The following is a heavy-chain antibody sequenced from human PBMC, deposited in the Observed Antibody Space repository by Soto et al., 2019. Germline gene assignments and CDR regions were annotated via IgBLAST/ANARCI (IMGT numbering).Heavy chain of an antibody. D-gene: IGHD3-22*01. J-gene: IGHJ4*02. CDR1: GGTFSSYT. CDR3: ASTYDSSGYYYSGEGFDY. Sequence: QVQLVQSGAEVKKPGSSVKVSCKASGGTFSSYTISWVRQAPGQGLEWMGRIIPILGIANYAQKFQGRVTITADKSTSTAYMELSRIRSEDTAVYYCASTYDSSGYYYSGEGFDYWGQGTLVTVSS. V-gene: IGHV1-69*02. CDR2: IIPILGIA.